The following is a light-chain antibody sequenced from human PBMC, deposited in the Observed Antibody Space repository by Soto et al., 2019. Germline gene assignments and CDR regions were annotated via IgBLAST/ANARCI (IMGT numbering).Light chain of an antibody. CDR3: QQYGSSPWT. CDR2: GAS. J-gene: IGKJ1*01. V-gene: IGKV3-20*01. Sequence: EIVLTQSPGTLSLSPGERATLSCRASQSVSSSYLAWYQQKPGQAPRLLIYGASSRATGLPDMFSGSGSGTDFTLTISRLEPEDFAMYYCQQYGSSPWTFGQGTKEEIK. CDR1: QSVSSSY.